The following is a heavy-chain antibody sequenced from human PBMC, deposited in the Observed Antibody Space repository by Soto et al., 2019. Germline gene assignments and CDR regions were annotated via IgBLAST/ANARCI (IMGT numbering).Heavy chain of an antibody. V-gene: IGHV1-2*04. CDR2: INPNSGGT. D-gene: IGHD5-12*01. J-gene: IGHJ3*02. CDR1: GYTFTGYC. CDR3: ARDRGVATISRDAFDI. Sequence: ASVKVSCKASGYTFTGYCMHWVRQAPGQGLEWMGWINPNSGGTNYAQKFQGWVTMTRDTSISTAYMELSRLRSDDTAVYYCARDRGVATISRDAFDIWGQGTMVTV.